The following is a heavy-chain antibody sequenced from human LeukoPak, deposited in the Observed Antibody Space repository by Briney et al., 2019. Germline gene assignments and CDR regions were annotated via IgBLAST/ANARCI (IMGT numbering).Heavy chain of an antibody. D-gene: IGHD3-3*01. J-gene: IGHJ4*02. V-gene: IGHV3-7*03. CDR2: IKQDGSEK. CDR3: ARAFWSGYHSLPYFDY. Sequence: GGSLRLSCAASGFTFSSYWMSWVRQAPGKGLEWVANIKQDGSEKYYVDSVKGRFTISRDNAKNSLYLQMNSLRAEDTAVYYCARAFWSGYHSLPYFDYWGQGTLVTVSS. CDR1: GFTFSSYW.